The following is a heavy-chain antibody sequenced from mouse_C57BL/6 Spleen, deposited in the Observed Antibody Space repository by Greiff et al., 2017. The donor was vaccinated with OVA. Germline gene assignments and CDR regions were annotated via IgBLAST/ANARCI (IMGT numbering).Heavy chain of an antibody. CDR2: IRNKANGYTT. J-gene: IGHJ3*01. Sequence: EVKLVESGGGLVQPGGSLSLSCAASGFTFTDYYMSWVRQPPGKALEWLGFIRNKANGYTTEYSASVKGRFTISRDNSQSILYLQMNALRAEDSATYYCARSTMVKEFAYWGQGTLVTVSA. V-gene: IGHV7-3*01. CDR3: ARSTMVKEFAY. D-gene: IGHD2-2*01. CDR1: GFTFTDYY.